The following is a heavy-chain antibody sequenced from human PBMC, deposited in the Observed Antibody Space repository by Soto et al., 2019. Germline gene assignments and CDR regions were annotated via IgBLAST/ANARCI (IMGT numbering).Heavy chain of an antibody. J-gene: IGHJ6*03. CDR1: GLTFSSFS. V-gene: IGHV3-23*01. D-gene: IGHD3-10*01. CDR3: ATGSTYYYYNMEA. Sequence: EVQLLESGGGLVHPGGSLRLSCTTSGLTFSSFSMTWVRQAPGKGLEWVSSISGNGGSKYYAESVKGRFTISRYNSENKLSLQMNTLTAEDTAIYYCATGSTYYYYNMEAWGQGTTVVVSS. CDR2: ISGNGGSK.